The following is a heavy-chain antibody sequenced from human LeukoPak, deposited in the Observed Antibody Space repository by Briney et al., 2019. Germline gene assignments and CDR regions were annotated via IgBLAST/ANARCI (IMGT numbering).Heavy chain of an antibody. Sequence: SQTLSLTCTVSGGSISSGAYYWSWIRQHPGKGLEWIGYIYDSGNTYYSPSIPSRVTISIDTSKNQISLKLNSVTAADTGMYYCARCGGSAGALHYWGQGTQVPVSS. J-gene: IGHJ4*02. D-gene: IGHD1-14*01. CDR1: GGSISSGAYY. CDR3: ARCGGSAGALHY. CDR2: IYDSGNT. V-gene: IGHV4-31*03.